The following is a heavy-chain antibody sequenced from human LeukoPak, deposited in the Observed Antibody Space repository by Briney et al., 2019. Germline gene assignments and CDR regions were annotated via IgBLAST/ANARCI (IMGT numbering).Heavy chain of an antibody. CDR2: ISYDGSNK. Sequence: GGSLRLSCAASGFTFSNYGMHWVRQAPGKGLEWVAVISYDGSNKYYADSVKGRFTISRDNSKNTLYLQMNSLRAEDTAVYYCAKAPTYYDSSGYFDYWGQGTLVTVSS. CDR3: AKAPTYYDSSGYFDY. V-gene: IGHV3-30*18. D-gene: IGHD3-22*01. J-gene: IGHJ4*02. CDR1: GFTFSNYG.